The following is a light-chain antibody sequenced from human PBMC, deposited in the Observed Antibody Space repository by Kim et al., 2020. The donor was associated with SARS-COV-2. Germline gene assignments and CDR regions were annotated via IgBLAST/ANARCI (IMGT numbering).Light chain of an antibody. J-gene: IGLJ3*02. CDR2: DVR. Sequence: GXAHTISCPGTRSDVAAYNYVSWYQQHPGNAPKLMIYDVRKRPSGVSNRFSGSKTGNTASLTISGLQAEDEGDYHCSSHTTNNTWVFGGGTQLTVL. V-gene: IGLV2-14*03. CDR3: SSHTTNNTWV. CDR1: RSDVAAYNY.